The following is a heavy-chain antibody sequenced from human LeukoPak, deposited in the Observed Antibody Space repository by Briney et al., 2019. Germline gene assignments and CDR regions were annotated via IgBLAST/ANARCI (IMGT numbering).Heavy chain of an antibody. CDR1: GFTFSSYW. CDR3: ARDRMVRGVIDY. CDR2: ISSSSSYI. D-gene: IGHD3-10*01. Sequence: GGSLRLSCAASGFTFSSYWMNWARQAPGKGLEWVSSISSSSSYIYYADSVKGRFTISRDNAKNSLYLQMNSLRAEDTAVYYCARDRMVRGVIDYWGQGTLVTVSS. V-gene: IGHV3-21*01. J-gene: IGHJ4*02.